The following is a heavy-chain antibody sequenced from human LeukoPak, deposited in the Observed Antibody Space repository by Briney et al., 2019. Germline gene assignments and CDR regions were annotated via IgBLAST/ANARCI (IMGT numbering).Heavy chain of an antibody. CDR1: GYSFTSYW. D-gene: IGHD2-15*01. CDR2: IYPGASDT. V-gene: IGHV5-51*01. CDR3: ARRVYCSGGPCYDGSLVY. Sequence: GESLKISCKGSGYSFTSYWIHWVRQMPGKGLESMGIIYPGASDTKYSPSFQGQVTISADKSISTAYLQWSSLKASDTAMYFCARRVYCSGGPCYDGSLVYWGQGTLVTVSS. J-gene: IGHJ4*02.